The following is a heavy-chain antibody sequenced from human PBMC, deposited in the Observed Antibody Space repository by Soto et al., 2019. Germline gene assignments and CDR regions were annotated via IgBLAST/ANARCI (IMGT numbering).Heavy chain of an antibody. V-gene: IGHV1-2*04. J-gene: IGHJ6*02. CDR3: ARDSRFLEWLPVSYGMDV. CDR1: GYTFTGYY. Sequence: GASVKVSCKASGYTFTGYYMHWVRQAPGQGLEWMGWINPNSGGTNYAQKFQGWVTMTRDTSISTAYMELSRLRSDDTAVYYCARDSRFLEWLPVSYGMDVWGQGTTVTVSS. CDR2: INPNSGGT. D-gene: IGHD3-3*01.